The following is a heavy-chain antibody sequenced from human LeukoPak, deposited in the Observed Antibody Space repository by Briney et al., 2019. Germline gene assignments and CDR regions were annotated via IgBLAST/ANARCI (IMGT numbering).Heavy chain of an antibody. CDR3: AREHSSSWFDP. J-gene: IGHJ5*02. Sequence: GGSLRLSCAASGFTFSSYGMHWVRQAPGKRLEWVSYISSSSSYINYADSVKGRFTISRDNAKNSLYLQMNSLRAEDTAVYYRAREHSSSWFDPWGQGTLVTVSS. CDR2: ISSSSSYI. CDR1: GFTFSSYG. D-gene: IGHD6-13*01. V-gene: IGHV3-21*05.